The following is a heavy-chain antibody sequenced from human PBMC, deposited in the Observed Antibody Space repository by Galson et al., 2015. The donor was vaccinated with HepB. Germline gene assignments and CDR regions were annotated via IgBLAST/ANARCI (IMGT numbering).Heavy chain of an antibody. Sequence: SLRLSCAASGFTVSSNYMSWVRQAPGKGLEWVAVIWYDGSNKYYADSVKGRFTISRDNSKNTLYLQMNSLRAEDTAVYYCARDFYGSGSLDYWGQGTLVTVSS. CDR2: IWYDGSNK. CDR3: ARDFYGSGSLDY. D-gene: IGHD3-10*01. V-gene: IGHV3-33*08. CDR1: GFTVSSNY. J-gene: IGHJ4*02.